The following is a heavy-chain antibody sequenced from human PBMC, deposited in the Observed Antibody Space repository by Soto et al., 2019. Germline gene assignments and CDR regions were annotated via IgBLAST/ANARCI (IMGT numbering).Heavy chain of an antibody. CDR2: ISGSGGST. CDR1: GFTFSSYA. D-gene: IGHD2-15*01. V-gene: IGHV3-23*01. Sequence: GGSLRLSCAASGFTFSSYAMSWVRQAPGKGLEWVSAISGSGGSTYYADSVKGRFTISRDNSKNTLYLQMNSLRAEDTAVYYCAKAAVVVAARGYYFDYWGQGTLVTVSS. CDR3: AKAAVVVAARGYYFDY. J-gene: IGHJ4*02.